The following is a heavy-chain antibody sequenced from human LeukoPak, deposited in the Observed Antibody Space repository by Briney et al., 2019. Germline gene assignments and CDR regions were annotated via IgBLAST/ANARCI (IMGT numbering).Heavy chain of an antibody. J-gene: IGHJ5*02. CDR3: ARNYGSGGMDLGT. CDR2: INAGNGNT. CDR1: GYTFTSYA. D-gene: IGHD2-15*01. Sequence: GASVKVSCKASGYTFTSYAMHWVRQAPGQRLEWMGWINAGNGNTKYSQKFQGRVTITRDTSASTAYMELSSLRSEDTAVYYCARNYGSGGMDLGTWGQGTLVTVSS. V-gene: IGHV1-3*01.